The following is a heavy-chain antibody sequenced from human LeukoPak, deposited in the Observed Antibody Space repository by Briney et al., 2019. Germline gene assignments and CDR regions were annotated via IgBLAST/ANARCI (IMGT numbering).Heavy chain of an antibody. D-gene: IGHD5-18*01. CDR1: GGSISSGDYY. CDR2: IYYSGST. Sequence: SETLSLTCTVSGGSISSGDYYWSWIRQPPGKGLEWIGYIYYSGSTYYNPSLKSRVTISVDTSKNQFSLKLSSVTAADTAVYYCARGDSYGPVNDYWGQGTLVTVSS. CDR3: ARGDSYGPVNDY. J-gene: IGHJ4*02. V-gene: IGHV4-30-4*02.